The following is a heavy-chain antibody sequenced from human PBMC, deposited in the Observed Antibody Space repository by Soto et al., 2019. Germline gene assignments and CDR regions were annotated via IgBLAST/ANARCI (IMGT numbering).Heavy chain of an antibody. Sequence: VGSLRLSCAALGLTISGKKYMSWVRQAPGRGLEWVSGLYDVDGTYYADSVKVRFTISRDSSKTIVFLQMNSLGPDDPAVYYCATWLQREHAYDIWGLGTTLTVSS. D-gene: IGHD1-1*01. CDR1: GLTISGKKY. V-gene: IGHV3-53*01. J-gene: IGHJ3*02. CDR2: LYDVDGT. CDR3: ATWLQREHAYDI.